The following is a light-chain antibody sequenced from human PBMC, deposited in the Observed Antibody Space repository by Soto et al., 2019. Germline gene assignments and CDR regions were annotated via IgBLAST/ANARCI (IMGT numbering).Light chain of an antibody. CDR2: AAS. Sequence: DIQMPQSPSSLSASVGDRVTITCRARQRVTNYLNWYQHKPGKAPKLLISAASSLQAGVPSRFSGSGYGTDFTLTISSLQAEDFASYYCLQTFGYPYTFGQGTKLEIK. J-gene: IGKJ2*01. V-gene: IGKV1-39*01. CDR3: LQTFGYPYT. CDR1: QRVTNY.